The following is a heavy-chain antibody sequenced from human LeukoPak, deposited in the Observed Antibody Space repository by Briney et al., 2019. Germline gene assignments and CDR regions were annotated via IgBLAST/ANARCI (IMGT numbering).Heavy chain of an antibody. CDR1: GGSISSSNFY. J-gene: IGHJ4*02. CDR3: ARHADSSGYYFFDF. D-gene: IGHD3-22*01. Sequence: SETLSLTCTVSGGSISSSNFYWGWIRQPPGKGREWIGSMYHRGSTYYNPSLKSRVTISVDTSKNQFSLNLSSVTAADTAVYYCARHADSSGYYFFDFWGQGTLVTVSS. CDR2: MYHRGST. V-gene: IGHV4-39*01.